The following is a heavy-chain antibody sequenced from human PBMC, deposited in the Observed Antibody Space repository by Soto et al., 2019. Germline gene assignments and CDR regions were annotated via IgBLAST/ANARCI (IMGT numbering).Heavy chain of an antibody. J-gene: IGHJ4*02. V-gene: IGHV3-7*03. CDR2: INRDGGET. D-gene: IGHD3-22*01. CDR1: GFPFSSYW. Sequence: EVQLVESGGGLVQPGGSLRLSCAASGFPFSSYWMSWVRQAPGKGLQWVANINRDGGETYYVDSLKARITISRNNAENSLYLQMNSLRDEDSAVYYCTRALDGSGAYYYFENWGQETLVTVSS. CDR3: TRALDGSGAYYYFEN.